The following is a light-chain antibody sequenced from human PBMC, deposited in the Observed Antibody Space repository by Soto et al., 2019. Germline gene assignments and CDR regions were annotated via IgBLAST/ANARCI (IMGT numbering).Light chain of an antibody. V-gene: IGKV3-15*01. CDR2: DAS. CDR3: QQYNNWPSWT. CDR1: QSVSNN. Sequence: ILMTQSPATLSVSPGERATLSCRASQSVSNNLAWYQQKPGQAPRLLIYDASTRATGIPDRFSGSGSGTDFTLTISGLQSEDPAVYYYQQYNNWPSWTFGQGTKVEIK. J-gene: IGKJ1*01.